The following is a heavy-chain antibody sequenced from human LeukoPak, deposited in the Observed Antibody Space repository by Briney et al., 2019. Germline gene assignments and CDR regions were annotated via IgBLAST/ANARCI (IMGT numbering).Heavy chain of an antibody. Sequence: ASVKVSCKASGYTFTSYYMHWVRQAPGQGLEWMGIINPSGGSTSYAQKFQGRVTMTRDTSTSTVYMELSSLRSEDTAVYYCARDISGSSGWYYYYYHMDVWGKGTTVTVSS. D-gene: IGHD6-19*01. J-gene: IGHJ6*03. CDR1: GYTFTSYY. CDR3: ARDISGSSGWYYYYYHMDV. CDR2: INPSGGST. V-gene: IGHV1-46*01.